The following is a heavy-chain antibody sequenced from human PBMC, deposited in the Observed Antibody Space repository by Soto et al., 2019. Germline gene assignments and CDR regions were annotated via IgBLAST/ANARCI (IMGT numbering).Heavy chain of an antibody. CDR2: VSTYDGNT. D-gene: IGHD2-21*01. CDR3: ARDEEDANLRSVVPPGDY. Sequence: QVQLVQSGGEVKEPGASVKVSCKASGYRFSRYGINWVRQAPGQGLEWMGWVSTYDGNTQYAQKSQGRTTTTTDTSTNTFYLELRSLTSDDTAVYYCARDEEDANLRSVVPPGDYWGQGTMGSVSS. J-gene: IGHJ4*02. CDR1: GYRFSRYG. V-gene: IGHV1-18*01.